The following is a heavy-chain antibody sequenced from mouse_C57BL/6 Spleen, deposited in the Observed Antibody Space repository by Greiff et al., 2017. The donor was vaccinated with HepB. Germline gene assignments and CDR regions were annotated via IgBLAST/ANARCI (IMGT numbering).Heavy chain of an antibody. J-gene: IGHJ4*01. CDR1: GYTFTSYW. V-gene: IGHV1-74*01. CDR2: IHPSDSDT. CDR3: AMSYYYYGSRDAMDY. Sequence: VKLQQPGAELVKPGASVKVSCKASGYTFTSYWMHWVKQRPGQGLEWIGRIHPSDSDTNYNQKFKGKATLTVDKSSSTAYMQLSSLTSEDSAVYYCAMSYYYYGSRDAMDYWGQGTSVTVSS. D-gene: IGHD1-1*01.